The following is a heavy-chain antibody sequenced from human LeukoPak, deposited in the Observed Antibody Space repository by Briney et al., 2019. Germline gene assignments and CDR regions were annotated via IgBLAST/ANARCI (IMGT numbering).Heavy chain of an antibody. Sequence: PSETLSLTCTVSAGSISRSTYYWGWIRQPPGKGLEWIGSIYYSGSTYYNPSLKSRVTISVDTSKNQFSLRLSSVTAADTAVYYCARHRGSWYVDYWGQGTLVTVSS. CDR3: ARHRGSWYVDY. D-gene: IGHD6-13*01. CDR2: IYYSGST. V-gene: IGHV4-39*01. CDR1: AGSISRSTYY. J-gene: IGHJ4*02.